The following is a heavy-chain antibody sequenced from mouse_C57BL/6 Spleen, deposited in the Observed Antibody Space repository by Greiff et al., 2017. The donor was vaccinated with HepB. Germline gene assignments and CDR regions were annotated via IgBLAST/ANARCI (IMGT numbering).Heavy chain of an antibody. V-gene: IGHV3-6*01. CDR1: GYSITSGYN. Sequence: EVKLMESGPGLVKPSQSLSLTCSVTGYSITSGYNWNWIRQFPGNKLEWMGYISYDGSNNYNPSLKNRISITRDTSKNQFFLKLNSVTTEDTATYYCAREGDYYGSSRYFDVWGTGTTVTVSS. D-gene: IGHD1-1*01. CDR3: AREGDYYGSSRYFDV. J-gene: IGHJ1*03. CDR2: ISYDGSN.